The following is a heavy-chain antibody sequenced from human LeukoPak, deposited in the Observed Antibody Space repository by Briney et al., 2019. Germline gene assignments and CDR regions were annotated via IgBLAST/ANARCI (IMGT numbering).Heavy chain of an antibody. CDR1: GFTFSSYE. CDR2: ISSSGSTI. D-gene: IGHD6-13*01. CDR3: ANVGRSNFDY. J-gene: IGHJ4*02. Sequence: GGSLRLSCAASGFTFSSYEMNWVRQAPGKGLEWVSYISSSGSTIYYADSVKGRFTISRDNPKNSLYLQMNSLRAEDTAVYYCANVGRSNFDYWGQGTLVTVSS. V-gene: IGHV3-48*03.